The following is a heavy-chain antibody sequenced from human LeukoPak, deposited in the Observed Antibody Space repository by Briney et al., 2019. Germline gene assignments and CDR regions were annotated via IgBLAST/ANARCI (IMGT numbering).Heavy chain of an antibody. Sequence: SETLSLTCAVYGGSFSGYYWSWIRQPPGKGLEWIGEINHSGSTNYNPSRKSRVTISVDTSKNQSSLRLSSVTAADTAVYYCARHTTILGHFGYWGQGTLVTVSS. D-gene: IGHD3-3*01. CDR3: ARHTTILGHFGY. CDR2: INHSGST. J-gene: IGHJ4*02. V-gene: IGHV4-34*01. CDR1: GGSFSGYY.